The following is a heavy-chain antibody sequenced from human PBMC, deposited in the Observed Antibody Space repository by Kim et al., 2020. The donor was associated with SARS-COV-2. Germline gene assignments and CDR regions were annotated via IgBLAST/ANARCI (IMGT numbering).Heavy chain of an antibody. J-gene: IGHJ5*02. V-gene: IGHV3-48*03. CDR3: APSGGFP. CDR2: SGSTI. Sequence: SGSTIYYADSVKGRFTISRDNAKNSLYLQMNSLRAEDTAVYYCAPSGGFPWGQGTLVTVSS. D-gene: IGHD2-15*01.